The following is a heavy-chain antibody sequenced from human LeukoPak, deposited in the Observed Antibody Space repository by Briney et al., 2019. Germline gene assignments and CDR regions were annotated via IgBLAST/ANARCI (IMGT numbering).Heavy chain of an antibody. J-gene: IGHJ4*02. V-gene: IGHV4-59*01. CDR3: ARGHSSGPIDY. CDR1: GGSISSYY. Sequence: PSETLSLTCTVSGGSISSYYWSWIRQPPGKGLEWIGYIYYSGSTNYNPSLKSRVTISVDTSKNQFSLKLSSVTAADTAVYYCARGHSSGPIDYWGQGTLVTVSS. D-gene: IGHD6-19*01. CDR2: IYYSGST.